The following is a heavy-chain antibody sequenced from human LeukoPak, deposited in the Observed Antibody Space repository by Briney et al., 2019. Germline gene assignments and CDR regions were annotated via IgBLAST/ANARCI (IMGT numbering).Heavy chain of an antibody. J-gene: IGHJ4*02. CDR3: ARSSTRSGADFDY. D-gene: IGHD3-10*01. V-gene: IGHV4-4*02. CDR1: GGSISSNNW. CDR2: IYHSGST. Sequence: PSGTLSLTRAVSGGSISSNNWWSWVRQPPGKGLEWIGEIYHSGSTHHNPSLKSRVTISVDKSKNQLSLKVSSVTAADTAVYYCARSSTRSGADFDYWGQGTLVTVSS.